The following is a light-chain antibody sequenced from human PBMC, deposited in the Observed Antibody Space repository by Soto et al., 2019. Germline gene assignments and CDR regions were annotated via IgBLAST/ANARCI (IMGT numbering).Light chain of an antibody. CDR1: QSISSR. Sequence: DIQMTQSPSTLSASVGDRVTITCRASQSISSRLAWYQQKPGKAPKLLIYKASSLESGVPSRFSGSGSGPEFTLTSSSLQPDDFATYYCQQYNSYPWTFGQGTKVEIK. J-gene: IGKJ1*01. CDR2: KAS. CDR3: QQYNSYPWT. V-gene: IGKV1-5*03.